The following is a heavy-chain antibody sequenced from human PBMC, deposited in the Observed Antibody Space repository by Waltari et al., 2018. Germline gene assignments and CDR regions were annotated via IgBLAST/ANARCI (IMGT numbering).Heavy chain of an antibody. CDR3: ATDQGRPAAMVAFDI. Sequence: QVQLVQSGAEVKKPGASVKVSCKASGYTFTGYYMHWVRQAPGQGLEWMGRINPNSGGTNYAQKFQGRVTMTRDTSTDTAYMELSSLRSEDTAVYYCATDQGRPAAMVAFDIWGQGTMVTVSS. J-gene: IGHJ3*02. CDR1: GYTFTGYY. D-gene: IGHD2-2*01. CDR2: INPNSGGT. V-gene: IGHV1-2*06.